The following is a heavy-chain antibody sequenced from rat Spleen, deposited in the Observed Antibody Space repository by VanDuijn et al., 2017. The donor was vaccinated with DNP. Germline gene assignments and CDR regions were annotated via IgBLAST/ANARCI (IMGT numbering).Heavy chain of an antibody. CDR2: INTGSGGT. CDR1: GYTFTRYY. CDR3: ARRRLPYWYFDF. Sequence: QIQLQQSGAELARPGSSVKISCKASGYTFTRYYIGWIKQTTGKGLEYIGYINTGSGGTNYNEKFKGKATLTVDKSYSTAFMQLSRLTPDDSAVYYCARRRLPYWYFDFWGPGTMVTVSS. J-gene: IGHJ1*01. V-gene: IGHV1-43*01. D-gene: IGHD1-4*01.